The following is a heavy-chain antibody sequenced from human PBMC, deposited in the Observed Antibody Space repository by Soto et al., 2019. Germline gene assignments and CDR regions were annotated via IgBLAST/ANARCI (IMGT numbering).Heavy chain of an antibody. CDR3: SRSLDS. J-gene: IGHJ4*02. CDR2: INPDGSEK. V-gene: IGHV3-7*01. Sequence: PGGSLRLSCAASGFTFSSFWMDWVRQTPGKGLEWVANINPDGSEKHYVGSVKSRFTISRDNARNSLYLQMSSLTAEDSALYYCSRSLDSWGQGTRVTVSS. CDR1: GFTFSSFW.